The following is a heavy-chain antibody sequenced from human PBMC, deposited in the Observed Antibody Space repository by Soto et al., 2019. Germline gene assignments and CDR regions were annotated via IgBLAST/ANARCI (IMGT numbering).Heavy chain of an antibody. V-gene: IGHV3-30*03. D-gene: IGHD6-19*01. Sequence: PGGSLRLSCAASGFTFSNYGMQWVRQAPGKGLEWVAVISYDGSNKYYADSVKDRFTISRDNSKKTLYLQMNSLRADDTAVYYCVAGQYFFDYCGQGTLVTVS. CDR3: VAGQYFFDY. J-gene: IGHJ4*02. CDR2: ISYDGSNK. CDR1: GFTFSNYG.